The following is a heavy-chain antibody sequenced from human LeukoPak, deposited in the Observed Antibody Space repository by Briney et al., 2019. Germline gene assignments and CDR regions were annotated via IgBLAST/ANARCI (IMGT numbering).Heavy chain of an antibody. J-gene: IGHJ6*03. V-gene: IGHV1-8*01. D-gene: IGHD6-13*01. CDR2: MNPNSGNT. Sequence: ASVKVSCKASGYTFTSYDINWVRQATGQGLEWMGWMNPNSGNTGCAQKFQGRVTMTRNTSISTAYMELSSLRSEDTAVYYCARAGVSVAAAGTYYYYMDVWGKGGTVTVSS. CDR1: GYTFTSYD. CDR3: ARAGVSVAAAGTYYYYMDV.